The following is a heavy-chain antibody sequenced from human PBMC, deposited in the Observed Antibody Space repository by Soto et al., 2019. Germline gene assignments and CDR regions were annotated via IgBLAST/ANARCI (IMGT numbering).Heavy chain of an antibody. Sequence: GGSLRLSCAAFGFTFSSYGMHWVRQAPGKGLEWVAVIWYDGSNKYYADSVKGRFTISRDNSKNTLYLQMNSLRAEDTAVYYCARDQVAARGSRYYGMDVWGQGTTVTVSS. V-gene: IGHV3-33*01. J-gene: IGHJ6*02. CDR2: IWYDGSNK. CDR1: GFTFSSYG. D-gene: IGHD6-6*01. CDR3: ARDQVAARGSRYYGMDV.